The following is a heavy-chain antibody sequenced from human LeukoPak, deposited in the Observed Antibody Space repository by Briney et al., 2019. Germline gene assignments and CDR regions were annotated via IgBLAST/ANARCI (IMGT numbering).Heavy chain of an antibody. CDR2: INPSGGST. V-gene: IGHV1-46*01. D-gene: IGHD4-17*01. CDR3: VGGHTVTTYDY. Sequence: GASVKVSCKASGYTFTSYYMHWARQAPGQGLEWMGIINPSGGSTSYAQKFQGRVTMTRDTSTSTVYMELSSLRSEDTAVYYCVGGHTVTTYDYWGQGTLVTVSS. J-gene: IGHJ4*02. CDR1: GYTFTSYY.